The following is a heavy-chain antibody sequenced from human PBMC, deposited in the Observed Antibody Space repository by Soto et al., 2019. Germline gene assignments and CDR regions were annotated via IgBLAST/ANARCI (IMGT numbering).Heavy chain of an antibody. CDR2: VAQNGYI. Sequence: QVQLQESGPGLVKPSGTLSLTCTVSNGSISSSNWWSWVRQSPGKGLEWIGEVAQNGYIGSIPSLRSRLTILLDKPTNRFSLRLTSVTAADTAVYYCARNRLDGYDFDSWGQGILVTVSS. CDR1: NGSISSSNW. J-gene: IGHJ4*02. D-gene: IGHD5-12*01. V-gene: IGHV4-4*02. CDR3: ARNRLDGYDFDS.